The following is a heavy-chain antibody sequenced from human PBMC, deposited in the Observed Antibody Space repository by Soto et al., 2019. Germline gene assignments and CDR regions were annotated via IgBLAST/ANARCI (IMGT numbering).Heavy chain of an antibody. CDR1: AFTFSNYA. D-gene: IGHD3-10*01. CDR2: VTGSGSST. Sequence: EVQVLESGGGLVQPGGSLRLSCAASAFTFSNYAMNWVRQAPGRGLEWVSGVTGSGSSTYYVDSVKGRFTISRDSSKNTVYLQMSSLRAEDPAVYYCAKGLGSSVGTFDQWGQGALVTVSS. V-gene: IGHV3-23*01. J-gene: IGHJ4*02. CDR3: AKGLGSSVGTFDQ.